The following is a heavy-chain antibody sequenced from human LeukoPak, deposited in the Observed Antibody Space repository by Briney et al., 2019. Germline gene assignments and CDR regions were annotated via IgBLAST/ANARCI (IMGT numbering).Heavy chain of an antibody. J-gene: IGHJ3*02. V-gene: IGHV1-69*01. Sequence: SVKVSCKASGGTFSSYAISWVRQAPGQGLEWMGGIIPIFGTANYAQKFQGRVTITADESTSTAYMELSSLRSEDTAVYYCASSHSSSSDAFDIWGQGTMVTVSS. CDR2: IIPIFGTA. CDR3: ASSHSSSSDAFDI. CDR1: GGTFSSYA. D-gene: IGHD6-6*01.